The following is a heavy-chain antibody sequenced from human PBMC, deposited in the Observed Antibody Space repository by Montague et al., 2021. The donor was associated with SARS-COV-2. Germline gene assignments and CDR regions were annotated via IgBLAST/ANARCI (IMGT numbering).Heavy chain of an antibody. CDR3: AGHVGSYNTGIHY. J-gene: IGHJ4*01. V-gene: IGHV4-39*01. Sequence: SETLSLTCSVSGDSLNKNPYYWGWVRQPPGKGLEWIGSVCYSGFTYSNPSLGSRVAVSIDTSRNQFSVELMAVAANDKAVYYCAGHVGSYNTGIHYWGRGSPVTVAS. D-gene: IGHD1-14*01. CDR1: GDSLNKNPYY. CDR2: VCYSGFT.